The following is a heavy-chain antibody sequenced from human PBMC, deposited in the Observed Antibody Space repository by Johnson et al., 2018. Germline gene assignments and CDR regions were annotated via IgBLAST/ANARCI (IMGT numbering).Heavy chain of an antibody. Sequence: PGSSVKVPCKASGGTFSSYAISWVRQAPGQGLEWMGGIIPIFGTANYAQKFQGRVTITADESTSTAYMEPGSLRAEDTAVYYSEAPSTMVTAFDIWGQGTMVTVSS. CDR2: IIPIFGTA. J-gene: IGHJ3*02. CDR1: GGTFSSYA. CDR3: EAPSTMVTAFDI. V-gene: IGHV1-69*01. D-gene: IGHD3-10*01.